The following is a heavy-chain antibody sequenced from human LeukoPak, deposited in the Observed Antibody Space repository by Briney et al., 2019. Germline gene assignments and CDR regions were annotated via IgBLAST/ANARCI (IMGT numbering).Heavy chain of an antibody. CDR3: ARGISTTGHDY. Sequence: PSETLSLTCAVSGYSLSSGYYWGWIRPPPGKGPEWIGSVFHTGSSYYIPSLKSRVTISVDTSKNQFSLEVSSVTAADTAIYYCARGISTTGHDYWGPGTLVTVSS. CDR1: GYSLSSGYY. V-gene: IGHV4-38-2*01. D-gene: IGHD4-11*01. J-gene: IGHJ4*02. CDR2: VFHTGSS.